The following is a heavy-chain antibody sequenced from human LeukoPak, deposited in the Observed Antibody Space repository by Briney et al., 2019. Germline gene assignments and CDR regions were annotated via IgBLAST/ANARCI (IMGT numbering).Heavy chain of an antibody. Sequence: SETLSLTCTVSGGSISSSSYYWGWIRQPPGKGLEWIGSIYYSGSTYYNPSLKSRVTISVDTSKNQFSLKLNSVTAADTAVYYCAKILGSGVWYGFDIWGQGTMVTVSS. V-gene: IGHV4-39*07. CDR2: IYYSGST. D-gene: IGHD2-21*01. J-gene: IGHJ3*02. CDR3: AKILGSGVWYGFDI. CDR1: GGSISSSSYY.